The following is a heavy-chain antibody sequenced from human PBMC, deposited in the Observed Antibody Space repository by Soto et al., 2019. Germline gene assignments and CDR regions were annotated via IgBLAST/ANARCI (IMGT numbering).Heavy chain of an antibody. D-gene: IGHD3-9*01. Sequence: EVQLVESGGGLVQPGGSLRLSCSASGFTFSSYAMHWVRQAPGKGLEYVSAISSNGGSTYYADSVKGRFTISRDNSKNTLYLQMSSLRAEDTAVYYCVKDLGSVLRYFDWLGEDDYWGQGTLVTVSS. CDR3: VKDLGSVLRYFDWLGEDDY. J-gene: IGHJ4*02. CDR1: GFTFSSYA. CDR2: ISSNGGST. V-gene: IGHV3-64D*06.